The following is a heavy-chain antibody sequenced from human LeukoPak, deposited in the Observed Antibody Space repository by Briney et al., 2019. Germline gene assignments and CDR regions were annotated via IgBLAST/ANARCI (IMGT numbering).Heavy chain of an antibody. D-gene: IGHD3-10*01. Sequence: SETLSLTCAVSGGPFSGYFWSWIRQSSGKGLEWIGEIHNSGTTNHNPSLNSRVTISEDTSKNQLYLNLSSVTAADTAVYYCARRYYYNLGSFPFDFWGQGTLVTVSS. V-gene: IGHV4-34*01. J-gene: IGHJ4*02. CDR3: ARRYYYNLGSFPFDF. CDR1: GGPFSGYF. CDR2: IHNSGTT.